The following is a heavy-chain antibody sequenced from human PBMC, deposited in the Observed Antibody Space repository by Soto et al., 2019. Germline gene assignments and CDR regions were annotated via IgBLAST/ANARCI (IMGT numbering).Heavy chain of an antibody. CDR3: ARVGAYCVSTSCHDY. CDR2: ISAYNGST. CDR1: GYPFTNYT. Sequence: QVQLVQSGAEVKKPGASVKVSCKASGYPFTNYTISWVRHAPGQGLEWMGWISAYNGSTDYAQKLQGRVTMTTDTSTSTAYMELRSLRSDDTAVYYCARVGAYCVSTSCHDYWGQGTLVTVSS. J-gene: IGHJ4*02. V-gene: IGHV1-18*01. D-gene: IGHD2-2*01.